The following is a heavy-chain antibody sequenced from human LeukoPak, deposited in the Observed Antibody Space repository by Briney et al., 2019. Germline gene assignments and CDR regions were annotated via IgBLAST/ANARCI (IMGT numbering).Heavy chain of an antibody. V-gene: IGHV1-2*06. J-gene: IGHJ4*02. CDR1: GYTFTDYY. CDR2: INPNSGGS. CDR3: ARDQEAFDY. Sequence: GASVKVSCKASGYTFTDYYMHWVRQAPGQGLEWMGRINPNSGGSNYAQEFQGRVTVTRDTSTSTVHMELSGLRSEDTAVYYCARDQEAFDYWGQGTLVTVSS.